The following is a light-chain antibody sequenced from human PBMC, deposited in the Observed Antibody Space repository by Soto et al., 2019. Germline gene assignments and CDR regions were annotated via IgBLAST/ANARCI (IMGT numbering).Light chain of an antibody. CDR3: QQYNSYSWT. J-gene: IGKJ1*01. CDR1: RDIGSD. CDR2: AAS. V-gene: IGKV1-17*01. Sequence: DIQLTQSPPSLSASVGDRITITCRASRDIGSDLSWYQQKPGKAPKLLIYAASSLQSGVPSRFSGSGSGTEFTLTISSLQPDDFATYYCQQYNSYSWTFGQGTKVDIK.